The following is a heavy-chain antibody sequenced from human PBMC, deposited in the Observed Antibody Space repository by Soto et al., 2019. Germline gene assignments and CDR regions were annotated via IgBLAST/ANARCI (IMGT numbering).Heavy chain of an antibody. Sequence: ESGGGVVQPGRSLRLSCAASGFTFSSYGMHWVRQAPGKGLEWVAVISYDGSNKYYADSVKGRFTISRDNSKNTLYLQMNSLRAEDTAVYYCAKDPGITVAGAPFYYYYYGMDVWGQGTTVTVSS. CDR3: AKDPGITVAGAPFYYYYYGMDV. V-gene: IGHV3-30*18. CDR1: GFTFSSYG. J-gene: IGHJ6*02. D-gene: IGHD6-19*01. CDR2: ISYDGSNK.